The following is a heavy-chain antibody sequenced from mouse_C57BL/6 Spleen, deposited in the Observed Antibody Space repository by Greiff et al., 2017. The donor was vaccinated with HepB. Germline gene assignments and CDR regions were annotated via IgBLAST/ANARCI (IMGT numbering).Heavy chain of an antibody. V-gene: IGHV5-17*01. CDR1: GFTFSDYG. D-gene: IGHD3-2*02. Sequence: EVKVVESGGGLVKPGGSLKLSCAASGFTFSDYGMHWVRQAPEKGLEWVAYISSGSSTIYYADTVKGRFTISRDNAKNTLFLQMTSLRSEDTAMYYCASPDSSGYVRFAYWGQGTLVTVSA. J-gene: IGHJ3*01. CDR2: ISSGSSTI. CDR3: ASPDSSGYVRFAY.